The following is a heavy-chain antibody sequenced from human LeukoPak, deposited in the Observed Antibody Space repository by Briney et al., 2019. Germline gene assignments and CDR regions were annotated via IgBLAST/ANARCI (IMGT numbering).Heavy chain of an antibody. J-gene: IGHJ5*02. CDR1: GYTFTSYA. V-gene: IGHV1-3*01. CDR2: INAGNGYT. D-gene: IGHD3-22*01. Sequence: ASVKVSCKASGYTFTSYAMHWVRQAPGQRLEWMGWINAGNGYTKYSQKFQGRVTITRDTSASTAYMELSSLRSEDTAVYYCAREVAYYYDSSGYYGQKNNWFDPWGQGTLVTVSS. CDR3: AREVAYYYDSSGYYGQKNNWFDP.